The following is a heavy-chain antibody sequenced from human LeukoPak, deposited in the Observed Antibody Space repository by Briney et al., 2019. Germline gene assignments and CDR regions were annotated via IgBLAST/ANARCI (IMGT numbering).Heavy chain of an antibody. CDR2: IYHSGST. Sequence: SETLSLTCTVSGGSISSYYWSWIRQPPGKGLEWIGYIYHSGSTYYNPSLKSRVTISVDRSKNQFSLKLSSVTAADTAVYYCARDNGIAAAGIDYWGQGTLVTVSS. V-gene: IGHV4-59*12. CDR1: GGSISSYY. D-gene: IGHD6-13*01. CDR3: ARDNGIAAAGIDY. J-gene: IGHJ4*02.